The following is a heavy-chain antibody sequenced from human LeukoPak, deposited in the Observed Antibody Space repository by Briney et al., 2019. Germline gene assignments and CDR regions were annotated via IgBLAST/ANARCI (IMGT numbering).Heavy chain of an antibody. V-gene: IGHV1-8*01. CDR3: ARGSSIEGYYYYMDV. Sequence: ASVKVSCKASGYTFTSYDINWVRQATGQGLEWMGWMNPNSGNTGYAQKFQGRDTMTRNTSISTAYMELSSLRSEDTAVYYCARGSSIEGYYYYMDVWGKGTTVTVSS. CDR1: GYTFTSYD. J-gene: IGHJ6*03. CDR2: MNPNSGNT.